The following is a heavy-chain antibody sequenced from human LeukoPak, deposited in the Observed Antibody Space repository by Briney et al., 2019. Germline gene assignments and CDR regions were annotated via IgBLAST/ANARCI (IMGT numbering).Heavy chain of an antibody. J-gene: IGHJ1*01. Sequence: PGGSLRLSCAISGFTFSNYAMSWVRQAPGKGLEWVSTVSGAGSTTYSADSVKGRFTISRDNSKNTLYLQMNSLRAEDTAVYYCARDLDDYNGLPPFFQHWGQGTLVIVSS. CDR2: VSGAGSTT. CDR3: ARDLDDYNGLPPFFQH. D-gene: IGHD5-24*01. CDR1: GFTFSNYA. V-gene: IGHV3-23*01.